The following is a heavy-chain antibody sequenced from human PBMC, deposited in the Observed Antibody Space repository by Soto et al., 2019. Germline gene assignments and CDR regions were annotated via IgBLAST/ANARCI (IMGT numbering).Heavy chain of an antibody. CDR1: GFTFSSYS. Sequence: EVQLVESGGGLVQPGGSPRLSCAASGFTFSSYSMNWVRQAPGKGLEWVSYISSSSSTIYYADSVKGRFTISRDNAKNSLYLQMNSLRAEDTAVYYCAREGGPTAMDQYNWFDPWGQGTLVTVSS. CDR2: ISSSSSTI. D-gene: IGHD5-18*01. J-gene: IGHJ5*02. CDR3: AREGGPTAMDQYNWFDP. V-gene: IGHV3-48*01.